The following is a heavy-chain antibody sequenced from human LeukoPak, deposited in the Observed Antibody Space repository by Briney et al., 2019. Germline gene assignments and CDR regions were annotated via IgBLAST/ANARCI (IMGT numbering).Heavy chain of an antibody. CDR3: ARTSIAAREADY. Sequence: GGSLRLSCAASGFTFSRYNMHWVRQAPGKGLEYVSVISNNGGSTYYAKSVKGRFTISRDNSKNTLYLQMGSLRAEDMAVYYCARTSIAAREADYWGQGTLVTVSS. CDR2: ISNNGGST. D-gene: IGHD6-6*01. CDR1: GFTFSRYN. V-gene: IGHV3-64*01. J-gene: IGHJ4*02.